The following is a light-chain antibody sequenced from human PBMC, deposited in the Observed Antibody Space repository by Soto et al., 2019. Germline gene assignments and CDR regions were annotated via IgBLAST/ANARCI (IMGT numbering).Light chain of an antibody. CDR1: QNIGRY. CDR3: QQRMSWPLT. J-gene: IGKJ4*01. Sequence: EIVLTQSPATLSLSPGERATLSCRASQNIGRYLAWYQQTPGQVPRLLIYDVSDRATGIPARFSGSGSGTDFTLTISSLEPEDFAVYFCQQRMSWPLTCGGGTKVESK. CDR2: DVS. V-gene: IGKV3-11*01.